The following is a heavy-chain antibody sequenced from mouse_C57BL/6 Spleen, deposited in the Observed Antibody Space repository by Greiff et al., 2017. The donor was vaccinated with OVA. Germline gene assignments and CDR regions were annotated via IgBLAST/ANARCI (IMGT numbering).Heavy chain of an antibody. CDR3: ARSTVVANYAMDY. CDR2: IDPANGNT. V-gene: IGHV14-3*01. Sequence: VQLQQSVAELVRPGASVKLSCTASGFNIKNSYMHWVKQRPEKGLEWIGRIDPANGNTKYAPKFQGKATITAATSSNTAYLQLSSLTSEDTAIYYCARSTVVANYAMDYWGQGTSVTVSS. D-gene: IGHD1-1*01. CDR1: GFNIKNSY. J-gene: IGHJ4*01.